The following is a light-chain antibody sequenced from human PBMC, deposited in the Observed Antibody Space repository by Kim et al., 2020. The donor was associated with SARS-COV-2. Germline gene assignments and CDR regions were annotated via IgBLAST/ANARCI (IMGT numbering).Light chain of an antibody. J-gene: IGKJ2*01. CDR2: GAS. CDR1: QSVSSN. CDR3: QQYNNWPRI. Sequence: EIVMTQSPATLSVSPGERATLSCRASQSVSSNLAWYQQKPGQAPGLLIYGASTRATGIPARFSGSGSGTEFTLTISSLQSEDFAVYYCQQYNNWPRIFGQGTKLEI. V-gene: IGKV3-15*01.